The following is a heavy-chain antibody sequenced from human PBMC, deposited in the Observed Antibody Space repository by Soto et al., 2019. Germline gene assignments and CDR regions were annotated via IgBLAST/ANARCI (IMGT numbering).Heavy chain of an antibody. D-gene: IGHD1-26*01. Sequence: PGGSLRLSCAASGFTFSSYAMSWVRQAPGKGLEWVSAISGSGGSTYYADSVKGRFTISRDNSKNTLYLQMNSLRAEDTAVYYFAKDESRELLNDAFDIWGQGIMVTVSS. CDR1: GFTFSSYA. J-gene: IGHJ3*02. V-gene: IGHV3-23*01. CDR2: ISGSGGST. CDR3: AKDESRELLNDAFDI.